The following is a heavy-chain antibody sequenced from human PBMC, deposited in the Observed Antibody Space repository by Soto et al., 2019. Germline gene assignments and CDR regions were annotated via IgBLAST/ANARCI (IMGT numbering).Heavy chain of an antibody. V-gene: IGHV3-23*01. CDR2: ISGSGGST. Sequence: EVQLLESGGGLVQPGGSLRLSCAASGFTFSSYAMSWVRQAPGKGLEWVSAISGSGGSTYYADSVKGRFTISRDNSKNTLYLQMNSLRAEDTAVYYCAKERYCSGGSCPTTPPFDYWGQGNLVTVSS. D-gene: IGHD2-15*01. CDR3: AKERYCSGGSCPTTPPFDY. CDR1: GFTFSSYA. J-gene: IGHJ4*02.